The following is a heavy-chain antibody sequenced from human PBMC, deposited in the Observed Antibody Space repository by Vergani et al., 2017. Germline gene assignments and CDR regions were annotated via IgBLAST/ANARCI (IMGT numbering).Heavy chain of an antibody. D-gene: IGHD6-13*01. CDR2: VFHSGSA. CDR3: ARDDGSSWSNWFDP. CDR1: GYSISRGYY. J-gene: IGHJ5*02. Sequence: QVQLQESGPGLVKPSETLSLTCSVSGYSISRGYYWGWIRQPPGKGLEWIATVFHSGSAYYNPSLRRRVPISVETSKNQFSLKLSSVTAADTAVYYCARDDGSSWSNWFDPWGQGTLVTVSS. V-gene: IGHV4-38-2*02.